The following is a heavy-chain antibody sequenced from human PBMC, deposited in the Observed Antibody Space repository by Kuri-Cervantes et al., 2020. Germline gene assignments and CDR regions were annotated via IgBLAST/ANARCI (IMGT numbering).Heavy chain of an antibody. CDR1: GFTFSSYA. J-gene: IGHJ4*02. CDR3: AREIIRYFDY. CDR2: ISYDGSNK. Sequence: GESLKISCAASGFTFSSYAMHWVRQAPGKGLEWVAVISYDGSNKYYADSVKGRFTISRDNSKSTLYLQMNSLRAEDTAVYYCAREIIRYFDYWGQGTLVTVSS. V-gene: IGHV3-30-3*01. D-gene: IGHD3-9*01.